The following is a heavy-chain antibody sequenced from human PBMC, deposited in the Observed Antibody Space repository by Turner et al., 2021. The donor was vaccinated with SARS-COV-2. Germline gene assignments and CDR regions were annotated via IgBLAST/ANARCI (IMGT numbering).Heavy chain of an antibody. J-gene: IGHJ5*02. Sequence: QVQLQESGPGLVKPSETLSLTCSVSGCPISSYYCGWIRQSPGKGLEWIGYIHYSGTANYSPSLMSRVSISVDTSKNQVSLRMTSVTAADTAVYYCARALSERLYSYDSNYYLRNRFDPWGQGTLVTVS. CDR3: ARALSERLYSYDSNYYLRNRFDP. CDR2: IHYSGTA. CDR1: GCPISSYY. D-gene: IGHD3-22*01. V-gene: IGHV4-59*01.